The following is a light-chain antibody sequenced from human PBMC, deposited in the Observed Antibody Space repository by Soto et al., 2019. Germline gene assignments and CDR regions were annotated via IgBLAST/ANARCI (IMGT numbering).Light chain of an antibody. CDR2: GAS. Sequence: EIVMTQSPATLSVSPGERATLSCRASRSVSSNLAWYQQKPGQAPRLLIYGASTRATGIPARFSGSGSGTEFTLTISSLQSEDFAVYYCQHYHNWPRTFGQGTKVEIK. CDR3: QHYHNWPRT. V-gene: IGKV3-15*01. CDR1: RSVSSN. J-gene: IGKJ1*01.